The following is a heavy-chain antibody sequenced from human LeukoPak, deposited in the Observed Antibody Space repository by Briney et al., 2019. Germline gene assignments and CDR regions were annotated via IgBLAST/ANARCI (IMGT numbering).Heavy chain of an antibody. CDR1: GFTFSRNA. Sequence: LGGSLRLSCAASGFTFSRNAIHWVRQGPGKGLEWVSYIAHHGSNKYYADSVKGRFTISRDNSKRTLYLQMNSLRADDTAVYYCAKDGSWSCTDWGQGTLVTVSS. CDR2: IAHHGSNK. V-gene: IGHV3-30*02. J-gene: IGHJ4*02. D-gene: IGHD2-8*02. CDR3: AKDGSWSCTD.